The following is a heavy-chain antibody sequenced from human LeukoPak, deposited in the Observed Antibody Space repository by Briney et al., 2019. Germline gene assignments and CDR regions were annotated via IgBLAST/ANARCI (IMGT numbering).Heavy chain of an antibody. V-gene: IGHV4-4*07. CDR3: ARDLGVTIFGLSNGMDA. CDR1: GGSISSYY. J-gene: IGHJ6*02. Sequence: PSETLSLTCTVSGGSISSYYWSWIRQPAGKGLEWIGRIYTSGSTNYNPSLKSRVTMSVDTSKNQFSLKLSSVTAADTAVYYCARDLGVTIFGLSNGMDAWGQGTTVTISS. CDR2: IYTSGST. D-gene: IGHD3-3*01.